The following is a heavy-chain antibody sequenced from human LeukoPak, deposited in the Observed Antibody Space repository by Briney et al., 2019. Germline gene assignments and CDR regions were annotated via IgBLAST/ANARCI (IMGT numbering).Heavy chain of an antibody. D-gene: IGHD6-13*01. V-gene: IGHV4-39*07. Sequence: SETLSLTCSVSGGSISGTSYYWHWIRQSPGKGLEWIGRMYSSGSTYYSSSLKSRVTISLDTSKNQFSLKLSSVTAADTAVYYCARDGSSSWYNWFDPWGQGTLVTVSS. CDR2: MYSSGST. CDR1: GGSISGTSYY. J-gene: IGHJ5*02. CDR3: ARDGSSSWYNWFDP.